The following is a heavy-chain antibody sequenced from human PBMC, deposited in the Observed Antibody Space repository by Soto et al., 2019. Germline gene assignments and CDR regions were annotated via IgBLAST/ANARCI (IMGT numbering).Heavy chain of an antibody. V-gene: IGHV3-7*01. D-gene: IGHD1-1*01. CDR1: GFTFSSYW. Sequence: EVQLVESGGGLVQPGGSLRLSCAASGFTFSSYWMSWVRQAPGKGLEWVANIKQDGSEKYYVDSVKGRFTISRDNAKNSLYLQMNSLRAEDTAVYYCARDWDYNWNDAVAFDIWGQGTMVTVSS. J-gene: IGHJ3*02. CDR2: IKQDGSEK. CDR3: ARDWDYNWNDAVAFDI.